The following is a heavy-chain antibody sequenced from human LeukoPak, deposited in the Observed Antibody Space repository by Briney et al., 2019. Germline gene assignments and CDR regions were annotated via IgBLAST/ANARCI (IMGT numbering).Heavy chain of an antibody. CDR3: AKVAKEKLQYYYDSSGAQGMDV. CDR1: GVTSTSVA. D-gene: IGHD3-22*01. V-gene: IGHV3-23*01. Sequence: GRSLRPSCAASGVTSTSVAVSWGRQAAGHGLRWVSGIGGCGGGTYYADSVKGRFTISRDNSKNTLYLQMNSLRAEDTAVYYCAKVAKEKLQYYYDSSGAQGMDVWGQGTTVTVSS. CDR2: IGGCGGGT. J-gene: IGHJ6*02.